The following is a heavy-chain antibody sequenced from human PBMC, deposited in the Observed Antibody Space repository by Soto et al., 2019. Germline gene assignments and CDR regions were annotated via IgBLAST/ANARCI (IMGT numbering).Heavy chain of an antibody. J-gene: IGHJ5*02. Sequence: SETLSLTCTVSGDSVTNYFWSWMRQPPGKGLEWIGHMYHGGRTNYSPSLKSRVTMSLDTSKNQFSLKLSSVTAADTAVYYCARVLNYYGSGSYYPFDPWGQGTLVTVSS. V-gene: IGHV4-59*08. CDR2: MYHGGRT. D-gene: IGHD3-10*01. CDR3: ARVLNYYGSGSYYPFDP. CDR1: GDSVTNYF.